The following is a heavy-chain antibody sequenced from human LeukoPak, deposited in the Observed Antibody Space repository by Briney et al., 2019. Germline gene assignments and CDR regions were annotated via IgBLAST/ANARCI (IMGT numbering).Heavy chain of an antibody. D-gene: IGHD3-3*01. CDR1: GGSFSGYY. J-gene: IGHJ5*02. Sequence: SETLSLTCAVYGGSFSGYYWSWIRQPPGKGLEWIGETNHSGSTNYNPSLKSRVTISVDTSKNQFSLKLSSVTAADTAVYYCARERVYYDFWSGYFNWFDPWGQGTLVTVSS. V-gene: IGHV4-34*01. CDR2: TNHSGST. CDR3: ARERVYYDFWSGYFNWFDP.